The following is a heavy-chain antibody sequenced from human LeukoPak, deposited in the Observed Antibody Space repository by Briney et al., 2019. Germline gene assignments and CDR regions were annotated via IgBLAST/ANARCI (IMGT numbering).Heavy chain of an antibody. J-gene: IGHJ5*02. CDR2: IYYSGST. CDR1: GGSISSGGYY. V-gene: IGHV4-31*03. CDR3: ARLIPQSWGDGYNRGDWFDP. D-gene: IGHD5-24*01. Sequence: PSETLSLTCTVTGGSISSGGYYWSWIRQHPGEGLEWIGYIYYSGSTYYNPSLKSRVTISVDTSKNQFSLKLSSVTAADTAVYYCARLIPQSWGDGYNRGDWFDPRGQGTLVTVSS.